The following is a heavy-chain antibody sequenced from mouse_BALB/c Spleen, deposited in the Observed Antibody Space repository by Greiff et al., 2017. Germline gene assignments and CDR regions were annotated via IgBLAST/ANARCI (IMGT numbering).Heavy chain of an antibody. CDR1: GYSITSGYS. CDR3: ESQLGGRYAMDY. Sequence: EVKLQESGPDLVKPSQSLSLTCTVTGYSITSGYSWHWIRQFPGNKLEWLASIHYSGSTNYNPSLKNRISITRDTSKNQFFLQLNSVTTEDTATYYYESQLGGRYAMDYWGQGAAGTVSS. J-gene: IGHJ4*01. CDR2: IHYSGST. V-gene: IGHV3-1*02. D-gene: IGHD4-1*02.